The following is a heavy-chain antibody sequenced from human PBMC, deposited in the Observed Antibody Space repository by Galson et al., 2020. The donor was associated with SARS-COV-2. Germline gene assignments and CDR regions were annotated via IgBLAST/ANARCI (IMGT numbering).Heavy chain of an antibody. CDR2: ISSSSATV. CDR1: GFMFRAYG. Sequence: GGSLRLSCSASGFMFRAYGMNWVRQAPGKGLEWISFISSSSATVYYADSVKGRFTISRDNARNSLYLQMNSLRDEDTAIYYCAKEVDTPMVTLDFAHWGQGTLVTVSS. V-gene: IGHV3-48*02. J-gene: IGHJ4*02. CDR3: AKEVDTPMVTLDFAH. D-gene: IGHD5-18*01.